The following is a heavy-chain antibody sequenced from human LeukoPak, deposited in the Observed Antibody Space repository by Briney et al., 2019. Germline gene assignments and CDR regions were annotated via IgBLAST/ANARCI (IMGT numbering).Heavy chain of an antibody. V-gene: IGHV3-23*01. CDR2: ISGSGDST. J-gene: IGHJ5*02. CDR1: GFTVSSNY. Sequence: GGSLRLSCAASGFTVSSNYMSWVRQAPGKGLEWVSVISGSGDSTYYADSVKGRFTISRDNSNYILYLQMNSLTDADTAVYYCANRGTTGSWGQGTLVAVSS. D-gene: IGHD1-1*01. CDR3: ANRGTTGS.